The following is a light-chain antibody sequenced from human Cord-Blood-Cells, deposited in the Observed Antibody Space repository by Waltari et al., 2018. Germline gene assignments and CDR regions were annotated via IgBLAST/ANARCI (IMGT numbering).Light chain of an antibody. J-gene: IGKJ1*01. V-gene: IGKV1-39*01. Sequence: DIQMTQSPSSLSASVGDRVTITCRASQSISSYLNWYQQKPGKAPKLLIYAASSLQSGVPSSVRGSGSGTDFTRTIRSLQPEDLATYYWQQSYSTRWTVGQGTKVEIK. CDR3: QQSYSTRWT. CDR2: AAS. CDR1: QSISSY.